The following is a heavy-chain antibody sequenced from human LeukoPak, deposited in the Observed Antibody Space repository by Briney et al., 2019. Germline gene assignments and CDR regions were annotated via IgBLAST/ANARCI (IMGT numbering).Heavy chain of an antibody. D-gene: IGHD3-3*01. CDR3: ARSVSSVLRFLEWFRFDY. J-gene: IGHJ4*02. CDR1: GYTFTGYY. V-gene: IGHV1-2*02. CDR2: INPNSGGT. Sequence: ASVKVSCKASGYTFTGYYMQWVRQAPGQGLEWMGWINPNSGGTNYAQKFQGRVTMTRDTSISTAYMELSRLRSDDTAVYYCARSVSSVLRFLEWFRFDYWGQGTLVTVSS.